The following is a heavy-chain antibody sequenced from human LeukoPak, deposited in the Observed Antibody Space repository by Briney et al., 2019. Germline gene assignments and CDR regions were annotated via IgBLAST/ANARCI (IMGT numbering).Heavy chain of an antibody. Sequence: PGGSLRLSCAASGFTFNRYWMSWVRQAPGKELQWVANIKQDGSAKYYVDSVKGRFTISRDNAKNSLYLQMNSLRAEDTAVYYCARGHYYHSRGTTPNDYWGQGTLVTVSS. V-gene: IGHV3-7*01. CDR1: GFTFNRYW. D-gene: IGHD3-22*01. J-gene: IGHJ4*02. CDR2: IKQDGSAK. CDR3: ARGHYYHSRGTTPNDY.